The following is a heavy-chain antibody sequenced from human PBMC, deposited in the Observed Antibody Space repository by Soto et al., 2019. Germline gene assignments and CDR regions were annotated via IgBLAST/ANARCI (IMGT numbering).Heavy chain of an antibody. CDR1: GFTFSSYA. J-gene: IGHJ4*02. V-gene: IGHV3-30-3*01. CDR2: ISHDGSNK. D-gene: IGHD3-16*01. Sequence: GGSLRLSCAASGFTFSSYAMHWVRQAPGKGLEWVAVISHDGSNKYYADSVKGRFTISRDNSKNTLYLQMNSLRAEDTAVYYCARDGYVWGSPRPTGGVYFDYWGQGTLVTVSS. CDR3: ARDGYVWGSPRPTGGVYFDY.